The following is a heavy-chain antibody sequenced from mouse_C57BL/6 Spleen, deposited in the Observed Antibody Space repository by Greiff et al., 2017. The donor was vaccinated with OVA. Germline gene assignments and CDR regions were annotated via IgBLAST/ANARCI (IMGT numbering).Heavy chain of an antibody. D-gene: IGHD2-4*01. Sequence: EVMLVESGGDLVKPGGSLKLSCAASGFTFSSYGMSWVRQTPDKRLEWVATISSGGSYTYYPDSVKGRFTISRDNAKNTLYLQMSSLKSEDTAMYYCARHEGYYDYDGWYFDVWGTGTTVTVSS. CDR2: ISSGGSYT. CDR3: ARHEGYYDYDGWYFDV. CDR1: GFTFSSYG. J-gene: IGHJ1*03. V-gene: IGHV5-6*01.